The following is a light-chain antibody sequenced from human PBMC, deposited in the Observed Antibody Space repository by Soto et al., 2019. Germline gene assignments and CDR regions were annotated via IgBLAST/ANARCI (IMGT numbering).Light chain of an antibody. CDR3: QQYNNWPRT. V-gene: IGKV3-15*01. J-gene: IGKJ1*01. CDR1: QSVSYN. CDR2: GPS. Sequence: EIVMTQSPATLSVSQGERATLSCRASQSVSYNLAWYQHKPGQAPRLLIYGPSTRATGIPARFSGSGSGTEFTLTISSLQSEDFALYYCQQYNNWPRTFGQGTKVEIK.